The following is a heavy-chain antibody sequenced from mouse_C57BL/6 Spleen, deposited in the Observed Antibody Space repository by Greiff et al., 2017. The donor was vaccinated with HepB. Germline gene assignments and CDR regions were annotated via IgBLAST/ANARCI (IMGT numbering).Heavy chain of an antibody. CDR3: VRQIYYYGSSYGYFDV. CDR2: IRSKSNNYAT. J-gene: IGHJ1*03. Sequence: EVQVVESGGGLVQPKGSLKLSCAASGFSFNTYAMNWVRQAPGKGLEWVARIRSKSNNYATYYADSVKDRFTISRDDSESMLYLQMNNLKTEDTAMYYCVRQIYYYGSSYGYFDVWGTGTTVTVSS. V-gene: IGHV10-1*01. CDR1: GFSFNTYA. D-gene: IGHD1-1*01.